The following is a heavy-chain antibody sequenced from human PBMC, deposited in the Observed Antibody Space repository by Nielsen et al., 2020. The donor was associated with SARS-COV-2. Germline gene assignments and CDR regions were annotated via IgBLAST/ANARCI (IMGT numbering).Heavy chain of an antibody. CDR2: ISGSGGST. CDR3: AKDSAYGDYADFDY. J-gene: IGHJ4*02. CDR1: GFTFRRYA. D-gene: IGHD4-17*01. V-gene: IGHV3-23*01. Sequence: GESLKISCAVSGFTFRRYAMSWVRQAPGKGLEWVSAISGSGGSTYYADSVKGRFTISRDNSKNTLYLQMNSLRAEDTAVYYCAKDSAYGDYADFDYWGQGTLVTVSS.